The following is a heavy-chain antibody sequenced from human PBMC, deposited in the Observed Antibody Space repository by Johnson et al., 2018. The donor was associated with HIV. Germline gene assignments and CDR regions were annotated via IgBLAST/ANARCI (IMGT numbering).Heavy chain of an antibody. CDR3: ARDQWLAPSGAFDI. J-gene: IGHJ3*02. D-gene: IGHD6-19*01. CDR2: IKQDGSEK. Sequence: VQLVESGGGVVRPGGSLRLSCAASGFTFSSSYMTWVRQAPGKGLEWVANIKQDGSEKYYVDSVKGRFTISRDNAKNSLYLQMNSLRAEDTAVYYCARDQWLAPSGAFDIWGQGTMVTVSS. V-gene: IGHV3-7*01. CDR1: GFTFSSSY.